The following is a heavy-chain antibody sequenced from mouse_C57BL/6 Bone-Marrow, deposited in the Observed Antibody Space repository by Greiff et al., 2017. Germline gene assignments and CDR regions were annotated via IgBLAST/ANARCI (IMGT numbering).Heavy chain of an antibody. Sequence: EVNLVESGGGLVKPGGSLKLSCAASGFTFSSYAMSWVRQTPEKRLEWVATISDGGSYTYYPDNVKGRFTISRDNAKNNLYLQMSHLKSEDTAMYYCARLRRPRSYFDYWGQGTTLTVSS. V-gene: IGHV5-4*03. J-gene: IGHJ2*01. CDR2: ISDGGSYT. CDR3: ARLRRPRSYFDY. D-gene: IGHD2-12*01. CDR1: GFTFSSYA.